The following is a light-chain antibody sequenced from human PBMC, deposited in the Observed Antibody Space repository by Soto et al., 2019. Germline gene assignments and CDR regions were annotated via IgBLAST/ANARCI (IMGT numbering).Light chain of an antibody. J-gene: IGLJ3*02. Sequence: QSALTQPASVSGSPGQSITISCTGTSSNFGSYNLVSWYQHHPGKAPQLIIYEVNKRPSGVSNRFSGSKSANTASLTISGLQAEDEADYYCCSYAGSSTWVFGGGTQLTVL. V-gene: IGLV2-23*02. CDR1: SSNFGSYNL. CDR2: EVN. CDR3: CSYAGSSTWV.